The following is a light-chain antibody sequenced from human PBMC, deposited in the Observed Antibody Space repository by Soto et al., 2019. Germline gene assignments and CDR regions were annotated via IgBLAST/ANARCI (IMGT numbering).Light chain of an antibody. CDR1: SNVVGNYNL. Sequence: ALTQPAFVSGSPGQSITISCTGTSNVVGNYNLVSWYQQHPGKAPKLMIYEVSKRPSGVSNRFSGSKSGNTASLTISGLQAEDEADYYCCSYVGSSTYVFATGTKVTVL. CDR2: EVS. CDR3: CSYVGSSTYV. J-gene: IGLJ1*01. V-gene: IGLV2-23*02.